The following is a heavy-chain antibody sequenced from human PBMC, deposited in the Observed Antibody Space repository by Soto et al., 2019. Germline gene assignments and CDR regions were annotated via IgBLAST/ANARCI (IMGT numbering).Heavy chain of an antibody. CDR3: AKEYSDFLTAFYGPLNIYYYYSGMDV. Sequence: GGSLRLSCAASGLIFSSFGMHWVRQAPGKGLEWVAVIWSDGSNQYYADSVKGRFSISRDNSKNMLYLQMNSLRAEDTAVYYCAKEYSDFLTAFYGPLNIYYYYSGMDVWGQGTTVTVSS. V-gene: IGHV3-33*06. D-gene: IGHD3-9*01. CDR2: IWSDGSNQ. CDR1: GLIFSSFG. J-gene: IGHJ6*02.